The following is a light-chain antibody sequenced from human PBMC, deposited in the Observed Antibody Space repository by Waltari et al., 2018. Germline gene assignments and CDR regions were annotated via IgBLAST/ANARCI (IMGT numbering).Light chain of an antibody. CDR3: QQYDISPLT. CDR2: GAS. CDR1: QTVRTTY. V-gene: IGKV3-20*01. J-gene: IGKJ4*01. Sequence: EIVLPQSPGTLSLSPGERATLSCRASQTVRTTYLACYQQKPGQAPTLLIYGASRRATGIPDRFSGSGSGTDFSLTISSLEPEDFAVYYCQQYDISPLTFGGGTKVEIK.